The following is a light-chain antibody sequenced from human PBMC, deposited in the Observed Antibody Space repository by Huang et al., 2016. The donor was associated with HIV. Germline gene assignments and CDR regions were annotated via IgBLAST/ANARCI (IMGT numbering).Light chain of an antibody. CDR2: KVS. J-gene: IGKJ1*01. CDR3: MQGTHPWT. Sequence: EVVLSQSPLALPVTLGQPASISCRSAQSLADANTYLNWFQQRPVQPPLRLIYKVSHRCSGVPYRFTGRGSGTNFTLEINRVEAEDVGVYYCMQGTHPWTFGQGTRVEIE. CDR1: QSLADANTY. V-gene: IGKV2-30*01.